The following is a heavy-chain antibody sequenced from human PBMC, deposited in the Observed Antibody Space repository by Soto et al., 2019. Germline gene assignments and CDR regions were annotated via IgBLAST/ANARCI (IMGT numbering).Heavy chain of an antibody. Sequence: EVQLLESGGGLVQPGGSLRLSCAASGFSFGSYAMTWVRQASGKGLEWVSSIGGYGHTTHYAGFVQGRFIISRDDSKKTMDLQMNSLRVEDTAVYYCVKGGPTVIYFDHWGQGNLVSVSS. CDR2: IGGYGHTT. J-gene: IGHJ4*02. CDR3: VKGGPTVIYFDH. V-gene: IGHV3-23*01. CDR1: GFSFGSYA. D-gene: IGHD4-17*01.